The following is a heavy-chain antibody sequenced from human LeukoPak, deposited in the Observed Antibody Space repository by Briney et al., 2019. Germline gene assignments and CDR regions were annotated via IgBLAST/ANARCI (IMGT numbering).Heavy chain of an antibody. J-gene: IGHJ3*02. CDR3: ARHPGRLDAFDI. Sequence: ASVKVSCKASGYTFTAYYMHWVRQAPGQGLEWMGWINPSSGGTNYAQKFQGRVTMTRDTSISTAYIELSRLRSDDTAVYYCARHPGRLDAFDIWGQGTMVTVSS. V-gene: IGHV1-2*02. D-gene: IGHD6-25*01. CDR2: INPSSGGT. CDR1: GYTFTAYY.